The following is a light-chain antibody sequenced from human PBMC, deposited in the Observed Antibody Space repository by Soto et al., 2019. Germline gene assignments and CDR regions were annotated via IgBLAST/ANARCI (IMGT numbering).Light chain of an antibody. CDR2: GTS. Sequence: EVVLTQSPGTLSLSPGERATLYCRTSQSIVSTYLAWYQQKPGQAPRLLMYGTSSRATGIPDRFSGSGSGTDFTLTISRLEPEDFAIYYCHQYSGSPPRTFGQGTKVEIK. CDR3: HQYSGSPPRT. V-gene: IGKV3-20*01. CDR1: QSIVSTY. J-gene: IGKJ1*01.